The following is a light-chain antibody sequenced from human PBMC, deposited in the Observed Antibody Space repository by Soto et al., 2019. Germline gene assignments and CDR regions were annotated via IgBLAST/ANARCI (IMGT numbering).Light chain of an antibody. Sequence: QSALTQPPSASGTPGQRVTISCSGSSSNIGRNTVNWYQQLPGTAPTLLVYSDNLRPSGVPDRLSASKSGTSASLAISGLQSEDEGDYFCATWDDSLTGWVFGGGTKLTVL. CDR3: ATWDDSLTGWV. CDR2: SDN. J-gene: IGLJ3*02. CDR1: SSNIGRNT. V-gene: IGLV1-44*01.